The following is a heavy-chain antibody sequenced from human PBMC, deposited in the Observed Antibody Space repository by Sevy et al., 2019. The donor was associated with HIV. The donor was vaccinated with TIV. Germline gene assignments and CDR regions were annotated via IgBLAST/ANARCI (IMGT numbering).Heavy chain of an antibody. CDR3: AREKSDYYASGDYFDY. CDR1: GFTFSSYW. CDR2: SNSNGSNT. D-gene: IGHD3-10*01. J-gene: IGHJ4*02. Sequence: GGSLRLSCAASGFTFSSYWMHWVRQGPGKGLVWVSRSNSNGSNTEYADSVKGGFTISRDNAKNTLYLQMNSLRAEYTAVYYCAREKSDYYASGDYFDYWGQGTLVTVSS. V-gene: IGHV3-74*03.